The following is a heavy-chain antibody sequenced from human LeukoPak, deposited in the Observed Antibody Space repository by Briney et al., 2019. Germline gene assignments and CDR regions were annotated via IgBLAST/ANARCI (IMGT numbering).Heavy chain of an antibody. CDR2: ISYDGSNK. J-gene: IGHJ4*02. CDR3: ASLRTTDYYGSGSFDY. D-gene: IGHD3-10*01. CDR1: GFTFSSYG. V-gene: IGHV3-30*03. Sequence: PGRSLRLSCAASGFTFSSYGMHWVRQAPGKGLEWVAVISYDGSNKYYADSVKGRFTISRDNSKNTLYLQMNSLRAEDTAVYYCASLRTTDYYGSGSFDYWGQGTLVPVSS.